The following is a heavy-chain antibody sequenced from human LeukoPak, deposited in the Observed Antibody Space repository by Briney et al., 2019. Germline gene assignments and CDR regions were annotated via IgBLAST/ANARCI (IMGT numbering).Heavy chain of an antibody. V-gene: IGHV4-31*03. D-gene: IGHD4-17*01. CDR2: IYYTGST. CDR1: GPSISSGGYD. J-gene: IGHJ4*02. CDR3: AREDDYGDYVFDY. Sequence: KPSQTLSLTCTVSGPSISSGGYDWSWLRQHPGKGLEWIGYIYYTGSTYYNPSLKSRFTISVDTSNNQFSLKLSSVTAADTAVYYCAREDDYGDYVFDYWGQGTLVTVSS.